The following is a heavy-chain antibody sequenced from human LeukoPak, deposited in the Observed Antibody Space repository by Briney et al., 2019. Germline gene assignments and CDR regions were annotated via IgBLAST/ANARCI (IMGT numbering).Heavy chain of an antibody. V-gene: IGHV4-34*01. CDR3: ARGILDGYYDFRSGYSKPHNWFDP. CDR2: INHSGST. CDR1: GGSFSGYY. D-gene: IGHD3-3*01. Sequence: PSETLSLTCAVYGGSFSGYYWSWIRQPPGKGLEWIGEINHSGSTNYNPSLKSRVTISVDTSKNQFSLKLSSVTAADTAVYYCARGILDGYYDFRSGYSKPHNWFDPWGQGTLVTVSS. J-gene: IGHJ5*02.